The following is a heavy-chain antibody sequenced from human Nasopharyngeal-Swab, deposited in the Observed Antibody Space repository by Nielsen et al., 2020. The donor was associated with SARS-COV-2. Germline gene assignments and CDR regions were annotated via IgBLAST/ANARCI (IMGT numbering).Heavy chain of an antibody. J-gene: IGHJ4*02. CDR2: IYHSGST. CDR3: ARHGYTRITIFGVWGHIRRDFDY. Sequence: SETLSLTCAVSGGSISSGGYSWSWIRQPPGKGLEWIGYIYHSGSTYYNPSLKSRVTISVDTSKNQFSLKLSSVTAADTAVYYCARHGYTRITIFGVWGHIRRDFDYWGQGTLVTASS. V-gene: IGHV4-30-2*03. CDR1: GGSISSGGYS. D-gene: IGHD3-3*01.